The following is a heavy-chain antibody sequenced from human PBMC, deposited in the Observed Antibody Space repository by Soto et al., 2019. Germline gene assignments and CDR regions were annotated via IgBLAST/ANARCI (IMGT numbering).Heavy chain of an antibody. CDR3: ARGFALTDY. V-gene: IGHV3-7*01. D-gene: IGHD3-3*01. J-gene: IGHJ4*02. CDR2: IKQDGSEK. Sequence: EVQVVESGGGLVQPGGSLRLSCAASGFTFSSYSMTWVRQAPGKGLEWVANIKQDGSEKYYVDSVKGRFTISRDNAKNSLYLQMNSLRAEDTAVYYCARGFALTDYWVQGTLVTVSS. CDR1: GFTFSSYS.